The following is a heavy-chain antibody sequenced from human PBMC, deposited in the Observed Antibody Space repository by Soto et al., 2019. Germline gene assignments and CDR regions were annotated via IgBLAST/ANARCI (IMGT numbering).Heavy chain of an antibody. CDR3: ARQGFGELHGLVDV. CDR2: IYYSGST. CDR1: GGSISSGDYY. J-gene: IGHJ6*02. D-gene: IGHD3-10*01. V-gene: IGHV4-30-4*01. Sequence: LSLTCTVSGGSISSGDYYWSWIRQPPGKGLEWIGYIYYSGSTYYNPSLKSRVTISLDTSKNQFSLNLSSVTAADTALYYCARQGFGELHGLVDVWGQGTTVTVSS.